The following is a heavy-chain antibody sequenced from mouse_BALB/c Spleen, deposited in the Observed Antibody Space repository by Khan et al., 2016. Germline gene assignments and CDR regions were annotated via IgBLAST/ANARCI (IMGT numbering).Heavy chain of an antibody. CDR3: ARTASIKY. V-gene: IGHV3-2*02. J-gene: IGHJ2*01. CDR2: ISYSGST. Sequence: EVQLQESGPGLVKPSQSLSLTCTVTGYSITSGYGWNWIRQFPGNKLEWRGYISYSGSTNYNPSLKSRISVTRDTSKNQFFLQLNSVTTEDTATYYCARTASIKYWGQGTTLTVSS. D-gene: IGHD1-2*01. CDR1: GYSITSGYG.